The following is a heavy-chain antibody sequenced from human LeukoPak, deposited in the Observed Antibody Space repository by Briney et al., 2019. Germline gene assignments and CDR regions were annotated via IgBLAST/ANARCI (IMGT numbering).Heavy chain of an antibody. CDR1: GGSISSYY. CDR3: ARGGHGSGSHDY. CDR2: INHSGST. D-gene: IGHD3-10*01. Sequence: SETLSLTCTVSGGSISSYYWSWIRQPPGKGLEWIGEINHSGSTNYNPSLKSRVTISVDTSKNQLSLKLSSVTAADTAVYYCARGGHGSGSHDYWGQGTLVTVSS. J-gene: IGHJ4*02. V-gene: IGHV4-34*01.